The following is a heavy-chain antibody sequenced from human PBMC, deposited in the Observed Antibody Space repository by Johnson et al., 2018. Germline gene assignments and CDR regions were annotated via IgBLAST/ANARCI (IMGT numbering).Heavy chain of an antibody. Sequence: VQLVESGGGVVRPGGSLRLSCAASGFTFSNAWMSWFRQAPGKGLEWVGRIKSKTDGGTPDYVAHVKGRFSISRDDSENMLYIKMNSLKSEDTATYYFTTDPGHFPAYWGQGILVTVSP. CDR1: GFTFSNAW. CDR3: TTDPGHFPAY. CDR2: IKSKTDGGTP. D-gene: IGHD2-8*02. V-gene: IGHV3-15*01. J-gene: IGHJ4*02.